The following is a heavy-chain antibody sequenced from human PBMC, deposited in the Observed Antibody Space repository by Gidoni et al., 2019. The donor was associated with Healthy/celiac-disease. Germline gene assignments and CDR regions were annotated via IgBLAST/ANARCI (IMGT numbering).Heavy chain of an antibody. D-gene: IGHD5-18*01. V-gene: IGHV1-8*01. CDR2: MNPNSGNT. Sequence: WMNPNSGNTGYAQKFQGRVTMTRNTSISTAYMELSSLRSEDTAVYYCARSRSSGIQLWFAGPEKRGMDVWGQGTTVTVSS. CDR3: ARSRSSGIQLWFAGPEKRGMDV. J-gene: IGHJ6*02.